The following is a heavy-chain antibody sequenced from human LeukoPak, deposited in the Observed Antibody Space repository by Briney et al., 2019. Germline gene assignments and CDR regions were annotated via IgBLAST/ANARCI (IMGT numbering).Heavy chain of an antibody. CDR2: MYSGVST. CDR1: GLTVSSNY. Sequence: SGRSLRLSCAASGLTVSSNYISGVRQTPRKGLEWVSVMYSGVSTYYGDSVKGRFTIARDNSKNTLDLQMNSLRAEDTAVYYCARDEWLVGPYFDYWGQGTLVTVSS. V-gene: IGHV3-53*01. D-gene: IGHD3-3*01. CDR3: ARDEWLVGPYFDY. J-gene: IGHJ4*02.